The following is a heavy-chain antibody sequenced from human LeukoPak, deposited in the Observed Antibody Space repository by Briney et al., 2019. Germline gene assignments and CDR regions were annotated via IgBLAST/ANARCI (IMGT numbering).Heavy chain of an antibody. CDR2: IYYSGTT. Sequence: SETLSLTCTVSGGSITRSSYHWGWIRQPPGKGLEWIGSIYYSGTTYYNPSLKSRVTILVDTSKNQFSLRLSSVNAADTAVYYCARVHSPYSSSFYDYWGQGTLVTVSS. J-gene: IGHJ4*02. V-gene: IGHV4-39*07. CDR3: ARVHSPYSSSFYDY. CDR1: GGSITRSSYH. D-gene: IGHD6-6*01.